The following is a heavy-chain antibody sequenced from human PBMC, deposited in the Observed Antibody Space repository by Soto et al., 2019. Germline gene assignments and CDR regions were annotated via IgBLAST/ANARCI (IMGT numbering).Heavy chain of an antibody. J-gene: IGHJ4*02. V-gene: IGHV3-53*01. Sequence: GGSLRLSCAASGFTVNINYMSWVRQAPGKGLEWVSVIYSGGNTFYADSVQGRFAISRDNSKNTLYLQMSSLKASDTAMYYCARHSYSYGYTALGYWGQGTLVTVSS. D-gene: IGHD5-18*01. CDR1: GFTVNINY. CDR3: ARHSYSYGYTALGY. CDR2: IYSGGNT.